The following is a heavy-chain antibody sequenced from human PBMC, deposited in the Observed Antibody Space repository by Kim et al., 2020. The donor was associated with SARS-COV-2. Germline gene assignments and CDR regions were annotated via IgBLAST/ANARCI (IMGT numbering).Heavy chain of an antibody. CDR3: ARDSGYDW. J-gene: IGHJ4*02. V-gene: IGHV1-2*02. Sequence: RGGTNYAQKFQGRVTMTRDTSISTAYMELSRLRSDDTAVYYCARDSGYDWWGQGTLVTVSS. CDR2: RGGT. D-gene: IGHD5-12*01.